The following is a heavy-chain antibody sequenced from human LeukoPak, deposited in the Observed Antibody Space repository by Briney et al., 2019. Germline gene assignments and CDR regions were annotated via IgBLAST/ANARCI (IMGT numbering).Heavy chain of an antibody. D-gene: IGHD3-9*01. CDR3: ARPSRWVRYFDY. CDR2: ISSSGSTT. J-gene: IGHJ4*02. V-gene: IGHV3-48*03. Sequence: GGSLRLSCTASGFTFGDYTMNWVRQAPGKGLEWVSYISSSGSTTYYADSVKGRFTISRDNAKNSLYLQMNSLRAEDTAVYYCARPSRWVRYFDYWGQGTLVTASS. CDR1: GFTFGDYT.